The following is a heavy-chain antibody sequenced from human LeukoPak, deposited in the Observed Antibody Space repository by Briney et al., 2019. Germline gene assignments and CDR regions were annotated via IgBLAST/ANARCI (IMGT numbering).Heavy chain of an antibody. CDR2: ISGSGGST. V-gene: IGHV3-23*01. Sequence: GGSLGLSCAASGFTFSSYAMSWVRQAPGKGLEWVSAISGSGGSTYYADSVKGRFTISRDNSKNTLYLQMNSLRAEDTAVYYCANGAVAGTSPFDYWGQGTLVTVSS. D-gene: IGHD6-19*01. CDR3: ANGAVAGTSPFDY. J-gene: IGHJ4*02. CDR1: GFTFSSYA.